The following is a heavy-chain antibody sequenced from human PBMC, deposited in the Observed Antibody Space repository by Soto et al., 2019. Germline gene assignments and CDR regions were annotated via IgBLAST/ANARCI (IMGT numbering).Heavy chain of an antibody. V-gene: IGHV4-39*01. CDR2: LYYSGTA. J-gene: IGHJ4*02. CDR1: GGSIISNINY. CDR3: ARLVSAATPY. Sequence: QLQLQESGPGLVKPSETLSLTCTVSGGSIISNINYWGWIRQPPGKGLEWIGTLYYSGTAYYNPSLRGRVTMSIDTAKNQFMLSLNSVTAADTAVYYCARLVSAATPYWGQGTLVAVSS. D-gene: IGHD2-21*02.